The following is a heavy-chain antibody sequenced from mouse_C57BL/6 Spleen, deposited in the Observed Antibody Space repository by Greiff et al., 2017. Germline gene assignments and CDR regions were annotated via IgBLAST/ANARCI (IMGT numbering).Heavy chain of an antibody. V-gene: IGHV5-4*03. D-gene: IGHD1-1*01. J-gene: IGHJ4*01. Sequence: EVKLMESGGGLVKPGGSLKLSCAASGFTFSSYAMSWVRQTPEKRLEWVATISDGGSYTYYPDNVKGRFTISRDNAKNNLYLQMSHLKSEDTAMYYCARSRNYGSSYGTMDYWGQGTSVTVSS. CDR1: GFTFSSYA. CDR3: ARSRNYGSSYGTMDY. CDR2: ISDGGSYT.